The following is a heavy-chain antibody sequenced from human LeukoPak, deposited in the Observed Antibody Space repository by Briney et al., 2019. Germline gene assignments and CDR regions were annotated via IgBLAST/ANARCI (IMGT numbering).Heavy chain of an antibody. CDR3: AGGLLWFGESGRANWLDP. CDR2: IYTSGST. D-gene: IGHD3-10*01. CDR1: GGSISSYY. Sequence: SETLSLTCTVSGGSISSYYWSWIRQPAGKGLEWIGRIYTSGSTNYNPSLKSRVTMSVDTSKNQFSLKLSSVTAADTAVYYCAGGLLWFGESGRANWLDPWGQGTLVTVSS. J-gene: IGHJ5*02. V-gene: IGHV4-4*07.